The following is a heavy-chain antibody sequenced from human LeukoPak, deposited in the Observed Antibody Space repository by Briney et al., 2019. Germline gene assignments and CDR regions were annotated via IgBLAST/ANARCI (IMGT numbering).Heavy chain of an antibody. D-gene: IGHD1-14*01. V-gene: IGHV3-74*01. J-gene: IGHJ4*02. CDR3: ARDQGYKSDY. Sequence: GGSLRLSCAASGFTFSSYWMHWVRQAPGKGLVWVSLIKSDESSASYADSVKGRFTISRDNAKNTLYLQMNSLGAQDTAVYYCARDQGYKSDYWGQGTLVTVSS. CDR1: GFTFSSYW. CDR2: IKSDESSA.